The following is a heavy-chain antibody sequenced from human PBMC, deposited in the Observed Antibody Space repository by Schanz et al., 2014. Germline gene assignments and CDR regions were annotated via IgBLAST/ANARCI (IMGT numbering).Heavy chain of an antibody. V-gene: IGHV1-46*03. CDR2: INPSSGTT. Sequence: QVQLVQSGAEVKKPGVSVKVSCKASGYTFTTYYIHWVRQAPGQGLEWMGKINPSSGTTRIAQKCRGRVTMTRDTSTSTVYMELSSLRSEDTAVYFCARGPSTGAFDFWGQGTMVIVSS. J-gene: IGHJ3*01. CDR1: GYTFTTYY. CDR3: ARGPSTGAFDF.